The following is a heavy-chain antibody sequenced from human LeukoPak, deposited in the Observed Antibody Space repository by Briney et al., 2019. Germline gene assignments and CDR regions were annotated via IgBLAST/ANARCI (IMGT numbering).Heavy chain of an antibody. V-gene: IGHV3-23*01. CDR1: EFTFSNYA. Sequence: SGGPLRLSCAASEFTFSNYAMSWVRQAPGKGLEWVSGISGSGGSTYYADSVKGRFTISRDNSKNTLYLQMSSLRAEDTAIYYCASLYSSAWYYFDYWGQGTLVTVSS. J-gene: IGHJ4*02. CDR2: ISGSGGST. D-gene: IGHD6-19*01. CDR3: ASLYSSAWYYFDY.